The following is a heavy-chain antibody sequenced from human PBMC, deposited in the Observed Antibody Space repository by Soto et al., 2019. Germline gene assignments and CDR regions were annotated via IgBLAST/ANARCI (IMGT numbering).Heavy chain of an antibody. Sequence: ASVKVSCKASGYTFTSYAMHWARQAPGQRLEWMGWINAGNGNTKYSQKFQGRVTITRDTSASTAYMELSSLRSEDTAVYYRARSEGYSYGYDAFDIWGQGTMVTVSS. CDR2: INAGNGNT. V-gene: IGHV1-3*01. CDR3: ARSEGYSYGYDAFDI. D-gene: IGHD5-18*01. CDR1: GYTFTSYA. J-gene: IGHJ3*02.